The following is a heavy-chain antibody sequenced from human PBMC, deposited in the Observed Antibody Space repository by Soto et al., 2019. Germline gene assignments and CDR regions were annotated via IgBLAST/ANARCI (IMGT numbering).Heavy chain of an antibody. J-gene: IGHJ3*01. D-gene: IGHD3-3*01. CDR3: AHRSFANDAFDV. CDR1: GFSLSTSGVG. CDR2: IYWNDDK. V-gene: IGHV2-5*01. Sequence: QITLKESGPPLVKPTQTLTLTCTFSGFSLSTSGVGVGWIRQPPGKPLEWLALIYWNDDKHYSPSLKSRLTIAKDTSKSQVVLTMTNMDPVDTAKYYCAHRSFANDAFDVWFQGTMIPDSS.